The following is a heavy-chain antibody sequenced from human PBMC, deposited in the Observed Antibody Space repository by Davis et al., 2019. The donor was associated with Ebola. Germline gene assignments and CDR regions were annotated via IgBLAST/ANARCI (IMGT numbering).Heavy chain of an antibody. Sequence: ASVKVSCRASGYTFTSYDINWVRQATGQGLEWMARMIPNSGDTVYAQKFQGRVTVTRNTSITTAYMELSSLRSEDTAVYYCALHTGMLLWGQGTLVTVSS. V-gene: IGHV1-8*01. CDR2: MIPNSGDT. CDR1: GYTFTSYD. D-gene: IGHD3-16*01. J-gene: IGHJ4*02. CDR3: ALHTGMLL.